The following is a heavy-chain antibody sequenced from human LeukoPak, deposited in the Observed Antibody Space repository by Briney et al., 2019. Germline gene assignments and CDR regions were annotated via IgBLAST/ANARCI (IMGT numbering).Heavy chain of an antibody. CDR3: ARTKSSGPYYYGMDV. Sequence: SETLSLTCAVYGGSFSGYYWSWLRQPPGKGLEWIGEINHSGSTNYNPSLKSRVTISVDTSKNQFSLKLSSVTAADTAVYYCARTKSSGPYYYGMDVWGQGTTVTVSS. J-gene: IGHJ6*02. CDR2: INHSGST. V-gene: IGHV4-34*01. D-gene: IGHD3-22*01. CDR1: GGSFSGYY.